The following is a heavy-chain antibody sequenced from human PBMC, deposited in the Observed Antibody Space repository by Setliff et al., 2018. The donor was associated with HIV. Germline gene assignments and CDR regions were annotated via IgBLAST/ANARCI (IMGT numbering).Heavy chain of an antibody. CDR3: AEVTCSPDSCFLDY. V-gene: IGHV1-46*01. J-gene: IGHJ4*02. CDR1: GYTFTSYY. Sequence: ASVKVSCKASGYTFTSYYIHWVRQAPGQGLEWMGMISPSGGATTYAQKFQGRVTMTRDTSTSTVYMELSSLRSEDTAVYYCAEVTCSPDSCFLDYWGQGTLVTVSS. D-gene: IGHD2-15*01. CDR2: ISPSGGAT.